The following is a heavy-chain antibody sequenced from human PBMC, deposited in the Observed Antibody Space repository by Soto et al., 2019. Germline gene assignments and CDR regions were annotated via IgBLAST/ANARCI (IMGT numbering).Heavy chain of an antibody. CDR1: GFTFSSYS. CDR2: ISSSSSYI. J-gene: IGHJ5*02. Sequence: GGSLRLSCAASGFTFSSYSMNWVRQAPGKGLEWVSSISSSSSYIYYADSVKGRFTISRDNAKNTLYLQMNGLTAEDTAVYYCARESGDWPLNWFDPWGLGTLVTVSS. CDR3: ARESGDWPLNWFDP. V-gene: IGHV3-21*01. D-gene: IGHD2-21*02.